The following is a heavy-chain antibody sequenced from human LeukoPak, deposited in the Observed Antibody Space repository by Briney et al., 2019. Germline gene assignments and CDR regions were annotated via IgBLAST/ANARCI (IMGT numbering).Heavy chain of an antibody. CDR2: ISSSSSYI. J-gene: IGHJ4*02. Sequence: PGGSLRLSCAASGFTFSDYYMSWIRQAPGKGLEWVSSISSSSSYIYYADSVKGRFTISRDNAKNSLYLQMNSLRAEDTAVYYCAGEVYALSEWDYWGQGTLVTVSS. CDR3: AGEVYALSEWDY. V-gene: IGHV3-11*06. CDR1: GFTFSDYY. D-gene: IGHD2-8*01.